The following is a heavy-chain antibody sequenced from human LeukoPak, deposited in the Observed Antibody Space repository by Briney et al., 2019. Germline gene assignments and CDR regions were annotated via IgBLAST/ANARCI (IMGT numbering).Heavy chain of an antibody. J-gene: IGHJ5*02. CDR3: ARERWFGEGWFDP. CDR2: ISWNSGSI. V-gene: IGHV3-9*01. CDR1: GFTFDDYA. Sequence: GGSLRLSCAASGFTFDDYAMHWVRHAPGKGLEWVSGISWNSGSIGYADSVKGRFTISRDNAKNSLYLQMNSLRAEDTAVYYCARERWFGEGWFDPWGQGTLVTVSS. D-gene: IGHD3-10*01.